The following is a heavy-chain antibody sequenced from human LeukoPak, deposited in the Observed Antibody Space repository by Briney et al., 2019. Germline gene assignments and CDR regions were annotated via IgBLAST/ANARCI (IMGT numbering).Heavy chain of an antibody. CDR1: GGSISSYY. Sequence: KPSETLSLTCTVSGGSISSYYWSWIRQPPGKGLEWIGYIYYSGSTNYNPSLKSRVTISVDTSKNQFSLKLSSVTAADTAVYYCARGSMSGYDYHYFDYWGQGTLVTVSS. D-gene: IGHD5-12*01. CDR3: ARGSMSGYDYHYFDY. J-gene: IGHJ4*02. CDR2: IYYSGST. V-gene: IGHV4-59*01.